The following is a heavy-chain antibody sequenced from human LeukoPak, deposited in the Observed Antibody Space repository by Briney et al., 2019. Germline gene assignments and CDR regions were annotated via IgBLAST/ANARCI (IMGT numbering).Heavy chain of an antibody. J-gene: IGHJ4*02. V-gene: IGHV3-13*05. Sequence: PGGSLRLSCAASGFTFSSYDMHWVRQPTGKGLEWVSAIGAAGDPYYPGSVKCRFTISRENAKNSLYLQMNSLRAGDTAVYYCARALSSGWYVFDYWGQGTLVTVSS. CDR3: ARALSSGWYVFDY. CDR1: GFTFSSYD. CDR2: IGAAGDP. D-gene: IGHD6-19*01.